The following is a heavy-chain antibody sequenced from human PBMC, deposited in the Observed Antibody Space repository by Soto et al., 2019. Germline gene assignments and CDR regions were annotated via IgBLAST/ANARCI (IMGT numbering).Heavy chain of an antibody. CDR3: ARHRFNYYDNTVYYYFDY. Sequence: VPLVQSGAEVKKPGASVKVSCKASGYTFTSYGISWVRQAPGQGPEWMGWISGHNGNTNHPQSLQGRVTMTTDTSRNTAYMELRSLRSDDTAVYYCARHRFNYYDNTVYYYFDYWGQGTLVTVSP. J-gene: IGHJ4*02. D-gene: IGHD3-22*01. CDR1: GYTFTSYG. V-gene: IGHV1-18*04. CDR2: ISGHNGNT.